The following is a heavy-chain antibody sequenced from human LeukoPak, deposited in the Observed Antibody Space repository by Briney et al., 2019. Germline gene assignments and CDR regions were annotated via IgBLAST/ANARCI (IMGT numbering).Heavy chain of an antibody. D-gene: IGHD6-13*01. V-gene: IGHV3-23*01. CDR1: GFTFSDYA. J-gene: IGHJ3*02. CDR3: GRSIAADGMRDYAFDI. Sequence: GGSLRLSCAASGFTFSDYAMSWVRQAPGKGLEWVSTISGDCGNTHYADSVKGRFTISRDNSKNTLYLQMNSLRAEDMAEYYCGRSIAADGMRDYAFDIWGQGTMVTVSS. CDR2: ISGDCGNT.